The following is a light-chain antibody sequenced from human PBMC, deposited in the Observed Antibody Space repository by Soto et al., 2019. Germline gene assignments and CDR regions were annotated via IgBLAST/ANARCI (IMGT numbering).Light chain of an antibody. CDR2: DAS. CDR1: QDISNY. Sequence: DIQITQSPSSLSASVRDRVTITCQASQDISNYLNWYQQKPGKPPKLLIYDASNLETGVPSRFSGSGSGTNFTFTNSSLHPEDSATYYCQQYDNLPSFGGGTKVDIK. J-gene: IGKJ4*01. CDR3: QQYDNLPS. V-gene: IGKV1-33*01.